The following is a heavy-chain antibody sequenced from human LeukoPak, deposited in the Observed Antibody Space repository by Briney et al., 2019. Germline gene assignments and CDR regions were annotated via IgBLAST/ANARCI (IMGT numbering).Heavy chain of an antibody. D-gene: IGHD3-16*01. Sequence: ASVKVSCKASGYTFTGYYMHWVRQAPGQGLEWMGMINPSGGSTSYAQKFQGRVTMTRDTSTSTVYMELSSLRYEDTAVYYCARALGYYYMDVWGKGTTVTVSS. J-gene: IGHJ6*03. CDR1: GYTFTGYY. V-gene: IGHV1-46*01. CDR3: ARALGYYYMDV. CDR2: INPSGGST.